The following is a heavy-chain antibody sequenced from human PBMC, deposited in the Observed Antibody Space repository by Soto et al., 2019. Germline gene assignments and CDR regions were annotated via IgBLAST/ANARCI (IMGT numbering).Heavy chain of an antibody. V-gene: IGHV1-69*13. CDR3: ARDTYCTNGVCYSYSHGMDV. Sequence: SVKVSCKASGGTFSSYAISWVRQAPGQGLEWMGGIIPIFGTANYAQKFQGRVTITADESTSTAYMELSSLRSEDTAVYYCARDTYCTNGVCYSYSHGMDVWGQGTTVTVSS. CDR1: GGTFSSYA. D-gene: IGHD2-8*01. J-gene: IGHJ6*02. CDR2: IIPIFGTA.